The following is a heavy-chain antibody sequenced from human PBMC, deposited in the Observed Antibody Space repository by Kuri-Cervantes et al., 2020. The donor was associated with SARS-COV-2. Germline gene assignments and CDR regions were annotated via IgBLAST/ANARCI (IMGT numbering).Heavy chain of an antibody. CDR1: GYSFTSYW. CDR2: IYPGDSDT. D-gene: IGHD2-2*01. CDR3: ARQKYQLLYNWFDP. V-gene: IGHV5-51*01. J-gene: IGHJ5*02. Sequence: GESLKISCKGSGYSFTSYWIGWVRQMPGKGLEWMEIIYPGDSDTRYSPSLQGQVTISADKSISTAYLQWSSLKASDTAMYYCARQKYQLLYNWFDPWGQGTLVTVSS.